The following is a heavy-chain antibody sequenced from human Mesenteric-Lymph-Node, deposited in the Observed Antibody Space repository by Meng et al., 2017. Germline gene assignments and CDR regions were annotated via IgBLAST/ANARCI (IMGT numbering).Heavy chain of an antibody. CDR2: ISYDGSNK. Sequence: GESLKISCAASGFTFSSYAMHWVRQAPGKGLEWVAVISYDGSNKYYADSVKGRFTISRDNSKNTLYLQMNSLRAEDTAVYYCASLGQQLVRYNWFDPWGQGTLVTVSS. D-gene: IGHD6-13*01. CDR1: GFTFSSYA. CDR3: ASLGQQLVRYNWFDP. J-gene: IGHJ5*02. V-gene: IGHV3-30*01.